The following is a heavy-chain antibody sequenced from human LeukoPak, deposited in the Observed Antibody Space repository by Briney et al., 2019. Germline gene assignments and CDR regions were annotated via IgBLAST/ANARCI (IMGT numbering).Heavy chain of an antibody. V-gene: IGHV3-20*04. CDR1: GFKFDDYG. CDR3: ARGATGTTFDY. Sequence: GGSLRLSCAASGFKFDDYGMSWVRQAPGKGLEWVSGINWNGGSTGYVDSVKGRFTISRDNAKNSLYLQMNSLRAEDTALYYCARGATGTTFDYWGQGTLVTVSS. J-gene: IGHJ4*02. CDR2: INWNGGST. D-gene: IGHD1-1*01.